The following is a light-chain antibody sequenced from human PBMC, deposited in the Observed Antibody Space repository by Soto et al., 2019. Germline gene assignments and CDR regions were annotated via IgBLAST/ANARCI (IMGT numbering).Light chain of an antibody. V-gene: IGKV3-20*01. CDR2: GAS. Sequence: EMVLTPSPGTLSLSPRSRSTICFRSSQSVSNNYLAWYQQKPGQAPRLLIYGASNRATGIPDRFSGSGSGTDFTLTISRLEPEDFAVYYCQQYGSSGTFGQGTKVDIK. J-gene: IGKJ1*01. CDR1: QSVSNNY. CDR3: QQYGSSGT.